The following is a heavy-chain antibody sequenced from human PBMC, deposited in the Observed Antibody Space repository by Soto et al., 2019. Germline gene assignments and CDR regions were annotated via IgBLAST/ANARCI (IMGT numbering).Heavy chain of an antibody. CDR2: IDPSDSQT. V-gene: IGHV5-10-1*01. D-gene: IGHD3-22*01. Sequence: GESLKISCKGSGYSFAGYWITWVRQKPGKGLEWMGRIDPSDSQTYYSPSFRGHVTISATKSITTVFLQWSSLRASDTAMYYCARQIYDSDTGPNFQYYFDSWGQGTPLTVSS. CDR1: GYSFAGYW. J-gene: IGHJ4*02. CDR3: ARQIYDSDTGPNFQYYFDS.